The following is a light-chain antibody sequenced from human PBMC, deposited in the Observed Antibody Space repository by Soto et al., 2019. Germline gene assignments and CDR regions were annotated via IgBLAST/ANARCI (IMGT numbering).Light chain of an antibody. CDR3: QQSYTTPCT. V-gene: IGKV1-39*01. CDR1: QSIAGY. J-gene: IGKJ2*02. CDR2: AAS. Sequence: EIQMTQSPSSLSASVGDRVTITCRASQSIAGYLNWYQQKPGKAPNLLIYAASSLQSGVPSRFSGSGSGTDFTLTISSLQPEDFATYYCQQSYTTPCTFGQGTKLEI.